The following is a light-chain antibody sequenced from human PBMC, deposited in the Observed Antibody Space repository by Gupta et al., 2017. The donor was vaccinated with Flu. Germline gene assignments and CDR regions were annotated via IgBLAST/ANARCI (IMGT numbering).Light chain of an antibody. CDR2: QAS. V-gene: IGKV1-5*03. CDR3: QQYSSYSVYS. J-gene: IGKJ2*03. CDR1: QSINNW. Sequence: STLSASVGDRVTITCRASQSINNWLAWYQQKPGKAPNLLIYQASTLESGVPSRFSGSGSGTEFTLTISCRQPDDFAIYYCQQYSSYSVYSFGQGTRLEI.